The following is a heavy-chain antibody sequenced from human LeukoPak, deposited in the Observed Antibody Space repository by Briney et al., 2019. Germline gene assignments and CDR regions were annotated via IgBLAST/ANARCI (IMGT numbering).Heavy chain of an antibody. Sequence: GGSLRLSCAASGFTFSSYSMNWVRQAPGKGLEWVAFISYDGSTKYYADSVKGRFTISRDNSQNTLDLQMNSLRAEDTAVYYCARDLSERYSTDYWGQGTLVTVSS. CDR3: ARDLSERYSTDY. V-gene: IGHV3-30*03. D-gene: IGHD1-26*01. CDR1: GFTFSSYS. CDR2: ISYDGSTK. J-gene: IGHJ4*02.